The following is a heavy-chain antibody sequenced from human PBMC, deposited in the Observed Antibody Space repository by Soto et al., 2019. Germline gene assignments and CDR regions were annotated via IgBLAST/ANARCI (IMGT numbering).Heavy chain of an antibody. CDR2: IYYSGST. D-gene: IGHD6-19*01. CDR1: GGSTSSYY. CDR3: ASGEAVAGSFDY. V-gene: IGHV4-59*01. Sequence: SETLSLTCTVYGGSTSSYYWSWIRQPPGKGLEWIGYIYYSGSTNYNPSLKSRVTISVDTSKNQFSLKLSSVTAAGTAVYYCASGEAVAGSFDYWGQGTLVTVSS. J-gene: IGHJ4*02.